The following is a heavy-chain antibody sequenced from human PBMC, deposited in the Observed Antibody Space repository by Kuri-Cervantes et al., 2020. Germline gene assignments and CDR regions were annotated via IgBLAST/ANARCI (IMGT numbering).Heavy chain of an antibody. V-gene: IGHV3-30-3*01. J-gene: IGHJ4*02. Sequence: GESLKISCAASGFTFSSYAMHWVRQAPGKGLEWVAVISYDGSNKYYADSVKGRFTISRDNSKNTLYLQMNSLRAEDTAVYYCARTSHYSFDYWGQGTLVTVSS. CDR1: GFTFSSYA. CDR2: ISYDGSNK. CDR3: ARTSHYSFDY.